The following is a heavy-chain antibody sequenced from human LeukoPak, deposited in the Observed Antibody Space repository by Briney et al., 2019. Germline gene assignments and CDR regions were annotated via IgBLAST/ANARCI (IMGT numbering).Heavy chain of an antibody. CDR2: TWYDGSNK. CDR3: ARDRSWGSQCYFDY. V-gene: IGHV3-33*01. CDR1: GFHFSTYG. D-gene: IGHD7-27*01. Sequence: GGSLRLSCAASGFHFSTYGMHWVRQALGKGLEWVGVTWYDGSNKIYAESVKGRFTISRDNSKNTLYLQMNSLRAEDTAVYYCARDRSWGSQCYFDYWGQGTLVTVSS. J-gene: IGHJ4*02.